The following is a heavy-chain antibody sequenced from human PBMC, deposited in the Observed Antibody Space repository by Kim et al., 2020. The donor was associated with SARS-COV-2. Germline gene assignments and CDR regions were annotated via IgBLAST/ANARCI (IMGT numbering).Heavy chain of an antibody. CDR1: GFTFSSYG. V-gene: IGHV3-33*05. J-gene: IGHJ5*02. Sequence: GGSLRLSCAASGFTFSSYGMHWVRQAPGKGLEWVAVISYDGSNKYYADSVKGRFTISRDNSKNTLYLQMNSLRAEDTAVYYCARDSDDSSWGQGTLVTVSS. CDR2: ISYDGSNK. D-gene: IGHD3-16*01. CDR3: ARDSDDSS.